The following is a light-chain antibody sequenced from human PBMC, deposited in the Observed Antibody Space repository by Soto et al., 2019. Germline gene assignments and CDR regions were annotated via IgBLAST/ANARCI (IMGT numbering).Light chain of an antibody. CDR1: QSVSSTL. J-gene: IGKJ1*01. CDR2: GVS. V-gene: IGKV3-20*01. Sequence: ELALTQSPVALSLSSGERATLSCRASQSVSSTLLTWYQQKPGQAPRLLIYGVSSRATGIPDRFSGSGSGTDFTLTIRRVEPEDFAVYFCQHYSDSSWTFGQGSRVEIK. CDR3: QHYSDSSWT.